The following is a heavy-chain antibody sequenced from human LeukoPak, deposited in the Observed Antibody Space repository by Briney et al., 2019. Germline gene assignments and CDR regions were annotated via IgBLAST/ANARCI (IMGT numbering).Heavy chain of an antibody. V-gene: IGHV3-7*01. D-gene: IGHD6-6*01. J-gene: IGHJ4*02. CDR2: IKQDGSEK. Sequence: PGGSLRLSCAASGFTFSSYWMSWVRQAPGKGLEWVANIKQDGSEKYYVDSVKGRFTISRDNAKNSLYLQMNSLRAEDTAVYYCARVSILAXRXXDXXGQGXLVTV. CDR1: GFTFSSYW. CDR3: ARVSILAXRXXDX.